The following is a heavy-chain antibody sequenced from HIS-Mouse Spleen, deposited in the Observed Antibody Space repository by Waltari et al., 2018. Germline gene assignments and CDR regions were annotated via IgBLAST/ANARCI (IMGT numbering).Heavy chain of an antibody. CDR1: GGSISSSIYY. CDR2: SYYSGST. J-gene: IGHJ2*01. V-gene: IGHV4-39*07. CDR3: AREIPYSSSWYDWYFDL. D-gene: IGHD6-13*01. Sequence: QLQLQESGPGLVTPSETLSLTCTVSGGSISSSIYYWGWIRQPPGKGLEWIGSSYYSGSTYYNPSLKSRVTISVDTSKNQFSLKLSSVTAADTAVYYCAREIPYSSSWYDWYFDLWGRGTLVTVSS.